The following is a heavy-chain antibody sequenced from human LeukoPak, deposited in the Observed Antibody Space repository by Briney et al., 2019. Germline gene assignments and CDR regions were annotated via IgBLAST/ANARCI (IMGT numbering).Heavy chain of an antibody. CDR1: GGSFSGYY. D-gene: IGHD6-25*01. Sequence: SETLSLTCAVYGGSFSGYYWSWIRQPPGKGLEWIGEINHSGSTNYNPSLKSRVTTSVDTSKNQFSLKLSSVTAADTAVYYCARGYPRYSSGWFDPWGQGTLVTVSS. J-gene: IGHJ5*02. V-gene: IGHV4-34*01. CDR3: ARGYPRYSSGWFDP. CDR2: INHSGST.